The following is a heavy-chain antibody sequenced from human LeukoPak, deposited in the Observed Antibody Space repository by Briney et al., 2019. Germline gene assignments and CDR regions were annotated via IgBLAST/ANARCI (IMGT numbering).Heavy chain of an antibody. CDR3: AKDSAPVVGATTTFDY. CDR2: ISGGGGST. Sequence: PGGSLRLSCAASGFTFSSYAMSWVRQAPGKGLEWVSAISGGGGSTYYADSVKGRFTISRDNSKNTLYLQMNSLRAEDTAVYYCAKDSAPVVGATTTFDYWGQGTLVTVSS. J-gene: IGHJ4*02. V-gene: IGHV3-23*01. D-gene: IGHD1-26*01. CDR1: GFTFSSYA.